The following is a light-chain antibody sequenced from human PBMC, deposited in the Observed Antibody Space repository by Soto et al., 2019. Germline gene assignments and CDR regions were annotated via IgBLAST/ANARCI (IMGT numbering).Light chain of an antibody. J-gene: IGKJ4*01. CDR1: QGIRND. CDR2: DAS. V-gene: IGKV1-5*01. CDR3: QQYNSYSLT. Sequence: DLQMSQSPSPLSGSVGDRVTITCRASQGIRNDLGWYQQKPGKAPKLLIYDASSLESGVPSRFSGSGSGTEFTLTISSLQPDDFATYYCQQYNSYSLTFGGGTKV.